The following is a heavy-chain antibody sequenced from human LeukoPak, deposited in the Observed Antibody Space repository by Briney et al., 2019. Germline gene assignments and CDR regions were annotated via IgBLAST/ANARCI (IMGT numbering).Heavy chain of an antibody. D-gene: IGHD1-1*01. V-gene: IGHV5-51*01. CDR3: ATVGTTGTRWFDP. CDR2: IYPGDSDT. CDR1: GYSFTSYW. Sequence: HGESLKISCKGSGYSFTSYWIGWVRQMPGKGLEWMGIIYPGDSDTRYSPSLQGQVTISVDKSISTAYLQWSSLKTSDTAIYYCATVGTTGTRWFDPWGQGTLVTVSS. J-gene: IGHJ5*02.